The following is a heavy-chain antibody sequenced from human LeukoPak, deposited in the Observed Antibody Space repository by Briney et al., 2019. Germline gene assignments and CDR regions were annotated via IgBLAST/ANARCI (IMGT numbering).Heavy chain of an antibody. CDR3: ARSAGTTYYFDY. D-gene: IGHD1-7*01. V-gene: IGHV4-34*01. CDR2: INHSGST. Sequence: SETLSLTCNVSGGSISSYYWSWIRQPPRKGLEWIGEINHSGSTNYNPSLKSRVTISVDTSKNQFSLKLSSVTAADTAVYYCARSAGTTYYFDYWGQGTLVTVSS. J-gene: IGHJ4*02. CDR1: GGSISSYY.